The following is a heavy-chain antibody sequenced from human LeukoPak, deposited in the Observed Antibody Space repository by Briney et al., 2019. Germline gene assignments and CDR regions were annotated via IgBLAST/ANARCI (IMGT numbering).Heavy chain of an antibody. CDR1: GFNFRKFW. CDR3: AKDRVIFGVVTIDY. Sequence: GGSLRLSCAASGFNFRKFWMSWVRQAPGKGLEWVANINQDGTQIYYVDSVKGRFTISRDNSKNTLYLQMNSLRAEDTAVYYCAKDRVIFGVVTIDYWGQGTLVTVSS. J-gene: IGHJ4*02. V-gene: IGHV3-7*01. CDR2: INQDGTQI. D-gene: IGHD3-3*01.